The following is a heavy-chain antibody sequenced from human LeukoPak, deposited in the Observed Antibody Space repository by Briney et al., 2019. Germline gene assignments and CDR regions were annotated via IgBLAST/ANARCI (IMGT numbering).Heavy chain of an antibody. CDR3: ARERYGDSGGLDV. V-gene: IGHV3-30-3*01. Sequence: GGSLRLSCAASGFTFSSYAMHWVRQAPGKGLEWVAVISYDGSNKYYADSVKGRFTISRDNAESLLYLQMNSLRAEDTAVYFCARERYGDSGGLDVWGQGTTVTVSS. J-gene: IGHJ6*02. CDR2: ISYDGSNK. CDR1: GFTFSSYA. D-gene: IGHD4-17*01.